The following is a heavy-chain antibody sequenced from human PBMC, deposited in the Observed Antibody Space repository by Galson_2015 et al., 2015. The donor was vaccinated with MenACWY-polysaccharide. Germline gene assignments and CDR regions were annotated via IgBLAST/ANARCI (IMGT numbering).Heavy chain of an antibody. V-gene: IGHV1-8*01. J-gene: IGHJ4*02. D-gene: IGHD6-13*01. Sequence: KVSCNASGYMFTSYDINWVRQAPGHGLEWMGWMNPNSGNTGYAQKFQGRVTMTRNTSIRTAYMELSSLRSDDTAVYYCARGVTAAGSGFDYWGQGALVTVSS. CDR2: MNPNSGNT. CDR1: GYMFTSYD. CDR3: ARGVTAAGSGFDY.